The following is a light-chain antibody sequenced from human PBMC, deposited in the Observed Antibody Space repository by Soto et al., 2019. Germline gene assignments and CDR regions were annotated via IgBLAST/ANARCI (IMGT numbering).Light chain of an antibody. Sequence: DILMTHSPSSLSASIGDRVSYTCPATQDISKFLNWYQHKPGQAPSLLIYDASKSQFGVPSRFSGSGSGTDFTFTISSLQPEDNATYYCQQYENRPYTFGPGTKVDI. CDR1: QDISKF. V-gene: IGKV1-33*01. J-gene: IGKJ3*01. CDR2: DAS. CDR3: QQYENRPYT.